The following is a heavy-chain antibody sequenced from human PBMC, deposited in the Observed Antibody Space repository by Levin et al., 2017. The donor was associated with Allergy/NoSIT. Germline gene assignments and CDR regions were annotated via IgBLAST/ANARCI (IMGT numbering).Heavy chain of an antibody. J-gene: IGHJ5*02. CDR2: ISGSGGST. Sequence: LSLTCAASGFTFSSYAMSWVRQAPGKGLEWVAAISGSGGSTYYADSVKGRFTISRDNFKNTLFLQMNSLRAEDTAVYYCAKISGSSGPWGQGTLVTVSS. V-gene: IGHV3-23*01. CDR1: GFTFSSYA. D-gene: IGHD1-26*01. CDR3: AKISGSSGP.